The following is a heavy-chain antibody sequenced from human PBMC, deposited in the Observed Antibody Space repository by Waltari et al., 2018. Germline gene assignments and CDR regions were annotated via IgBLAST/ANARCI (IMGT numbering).Heavy chain of an antibody. CDR1: GFTFSSYA. V-gene: IGHV3-30-3*01. J-gene: IGHJ4*02. CDR3: AKDMVRGVIPDY. Sequence: QVQLVESGGGVVQPGRSLRRSCAASGFTFSSYAMHWVRQAPGKGLEWVAVISYDGSNKYYADSVKGRFTISRDNSKNTLYLQMSSLRAEDTAMYYCAKDMVRGVIPDYWGQGTLVTVSS. D-gene: IGHD3-10*01. CDR2: ISYDGSNK.